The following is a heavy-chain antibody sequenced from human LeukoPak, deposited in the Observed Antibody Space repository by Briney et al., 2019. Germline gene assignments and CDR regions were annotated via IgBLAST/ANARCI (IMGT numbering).Heavy chain of an antibody. J-gene: IGHJ6*02. CDR2: TYYRSKWYN. CDR1: GDSVSINSAA. CDR3: AREPGIVVEAAAYGMDG. D-gene: IGHD2-15*01. V-gene: IGHV6-1*01. Sequence: SQTLSLTCAISGDSVSINSAAWKCIRQSPSRGLEWLVRTYYRSKWYNDYAGSVKSRITITPDTSKNQFSLQLNSVTPDDTAVYYWAREPGIVVEAAAYGMDGWGQGSSVTVSS.